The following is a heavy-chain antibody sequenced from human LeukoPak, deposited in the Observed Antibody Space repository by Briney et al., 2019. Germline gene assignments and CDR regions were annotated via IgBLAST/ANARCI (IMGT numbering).Heavy chain of an antibody. CDR1: GYSISSGYH. D-gene: IGHD4-17*01. J-gene: IGHJ4*02. V-gene: IGHV4-38-2*02. CDR3: ARDLGYGEFDY. CDR2: IYHSGST. Sequence: SETLSLTCTVSGYSISSGYHWGWIRQPPGKGLEWIGSIYHSGSTYYNPSLKSRVTISVDTSKNQFSLKLSSVTAADTAVYYCARDLGYGEFDYWGQGTLVTVSS.